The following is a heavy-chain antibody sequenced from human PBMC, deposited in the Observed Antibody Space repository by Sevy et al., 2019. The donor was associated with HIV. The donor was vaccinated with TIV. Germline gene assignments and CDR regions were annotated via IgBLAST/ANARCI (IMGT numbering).Heavy chain of an antibody. Sequence: GGSLRLSCAASGFTFSSYSMNWVRQAPGKGLEWVSSISSSSSYIYYADSVKGRFTISRDNAKNSLYLQMNSLRAEDTAVYYCASDLEPYYYYCGMDVWGQGTTVTVSS. CDR3: ASDLEPYYYYCGMDV. V-gene: IGHV3-21*01. CDR1: GFTFSSYS. CDR2: ISSSSSYI. J-gene: IGHJ6*02.